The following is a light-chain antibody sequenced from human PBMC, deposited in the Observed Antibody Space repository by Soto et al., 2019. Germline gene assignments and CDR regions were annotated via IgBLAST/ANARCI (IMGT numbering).Light chain of an antibody. Sequence: QRAESGSSVAASVGGRVTITCRASQSISSWLAWYQHKPGKAPKFLIYDASSLESGVPSRFSGSGSGTEFTLTIRNLQPDDFATYFCQPSNNYPRRFGQGTKVDIK. CDR3: QPSNNYPRR. V-gene: IGKV1-5*01. CDR2: DAS. CDR1: QSISSW. J-gene: IGKJ1*01.